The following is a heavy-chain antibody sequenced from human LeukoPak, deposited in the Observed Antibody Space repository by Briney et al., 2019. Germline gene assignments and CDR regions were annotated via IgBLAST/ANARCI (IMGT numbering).Heavy chain of an antibody. CDR3: VRHGYCSSTSCYGYYMDV. CDR2: LFSGDSDT. V-gene: IGHV5-51*01. D-gene: IGHD2-2*03. Sequence: GESLKIYCTGSGYSFTSYCIGWVRQVPGQGLEWMGFLFSGDSDTRYSPSFQGQFTIPADKSISTAYLQWSSLKASDTAMYYCVRHGYCSSTSCYGYYMDVCGKGTTVTVSS. J-gene: IGHJ6*03. CDR1: GYSFTSYC.